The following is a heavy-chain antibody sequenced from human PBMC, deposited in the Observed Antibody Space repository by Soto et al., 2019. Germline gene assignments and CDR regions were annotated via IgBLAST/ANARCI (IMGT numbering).Heavy chain of an antibody. CDR2: IDPSDSYT. CDR1: GYSFTSSW. Sequence: EVQLVQSGAEVKMPGASLRISCKGSGYSFTSSWISFVRQMPGKGLEWMGRIDPSDSYTNSSPSLPGHVTISADKCISTAYLQWSSLKASDTAMYYCARLQAAAGDKDLTFAYWGQGTLVTVSS. V-gene: IGHV5-10-1*01. CDR3: ARLQAAAGDKDLTFAY. D-gene: IGHD6-13*01. J-gene: IGHJ4*02.